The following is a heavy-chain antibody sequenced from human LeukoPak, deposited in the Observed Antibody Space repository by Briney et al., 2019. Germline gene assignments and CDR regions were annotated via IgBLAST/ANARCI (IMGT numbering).Heavy chain of an antibody. CDR1: GGSISSSNW. D-gene: IGHD3-22*01. J-gene: IGHJ5*02. V-gene: IGHV4-4*02. Sequence: SETLSLTCAVSGGSISSSNWWSWVRQPPGKGLEWIGEIHHSGTTNYNPSLKRRLTISVDKSKNQFSLNLTSVTAADTAVYYCARETYYYDSSGYYIWFDPWGQGTLVTVSS. CDR3: ARETYYYDSSGYYIWFDP. CDR2: IHHSGTT.